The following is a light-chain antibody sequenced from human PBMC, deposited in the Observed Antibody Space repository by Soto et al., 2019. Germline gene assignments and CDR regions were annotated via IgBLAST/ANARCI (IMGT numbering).Light chain of an antibody. J-gene: IGLJ1*01. CDR1: SSDVTNYIY. V-gene: IGLV2-14*01. Sequence: QSVLTQPASVSGSPGQSITISCTGTSSDVTNYIYVSWYQQHPGKAPQLIIYDVSSRPSGISNRFSGSKSGNTASLTISGLQAEDEADYYCSSYTSSSTLYVFGTGT. CDR2: DVS. CDR3: SSYTSSSTLYV.